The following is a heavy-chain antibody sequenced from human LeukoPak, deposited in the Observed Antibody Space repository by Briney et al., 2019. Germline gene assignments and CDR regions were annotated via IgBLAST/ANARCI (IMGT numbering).Heavy chain of an antibody. D-gene: IGHD1-26*01. CDR3: ARDYLSAGATTGWFDP. V-gene: IGHV4-59*01. J-gene: IGHJ5*02. CDR2: IYYSGST. CDR1: GGSISSYY. Sequence: PSETLSLTCTVSGGSISSYYWSWIRQPPGKGLEWIGYIYYSGSTNYNPSLKSRVTISVDTSKNQFSLKLSSVTAADTAVYYCARDYLSAGATTGWFDPWGQGTLVTVSS.